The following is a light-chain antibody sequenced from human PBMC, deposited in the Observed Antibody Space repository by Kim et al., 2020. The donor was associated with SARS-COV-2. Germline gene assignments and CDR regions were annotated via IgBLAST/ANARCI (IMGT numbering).Light chain of an antibody. V-gene: IGLV6-57*03. CDR3: QSYDTTSVI. CDR1: SGSIDSAY. CDR2: EDD. J-gene: IGLJ2*01. Sequence: GRNRTSSCTRSSGSIDSAYVQWFQQRPGSAPTTVIYEDDRRPSGVPDRFSGSIDVSSNSASLTISGLKTEDAADYYCQSYDTTSVIFGGGTQLTVL.